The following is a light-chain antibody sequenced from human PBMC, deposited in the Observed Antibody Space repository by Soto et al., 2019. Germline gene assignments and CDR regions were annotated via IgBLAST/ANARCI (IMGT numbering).Light chain of an antibody. CDR3: GSYAGNSFGL. V-gene: IGLV2-11*01. CDR1: SSDVGRYDY. CDR2: DVT. Sequence: QSALTQPRSVSGSPGQSVTISCTGTSSDVGRYDYVSWYQQQSGKAPKLTIFDVTKRPSGVPDRFSASKSGNTASLTISGLQAEDEADYYCGSYAGNSFGLFGGGTQLTVL. J-gene: IGLJ3*02.